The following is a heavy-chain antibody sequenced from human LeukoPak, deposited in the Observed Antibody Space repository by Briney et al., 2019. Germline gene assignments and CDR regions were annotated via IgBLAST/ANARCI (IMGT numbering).Heavy chain of an antibody. CDR1: GGSISSSNY. J-gene: IGHJ4*02. D-gene: IGHD3-10*01. CDR2: IFYSGST. Sequence: SETLSLTCTVSGGSISSSNYWGWIRQPPGKGREWIGSIFYSGSTYYNPSLKSRVTISVDTSKNQFSLKLSSVTAADTAVYYCARRARGSYLYYFDYWGQGTLVTVSS. CDR3: ARRARGSYLYYFDY. V-gene: IGHV4-39*01.